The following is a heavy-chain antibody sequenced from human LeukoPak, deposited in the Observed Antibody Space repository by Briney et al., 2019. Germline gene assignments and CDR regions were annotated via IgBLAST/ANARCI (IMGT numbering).Heavy chain of an antibody. CDR1: GFTFNNYA. D-gene: IGHD3-10*01. CDR2: SSASGDSP. CDR3: AKGVYGSGSYREYFEQ. V-gene: IGHV3-23*01. J-gene: IGHJ1*01. Sequence: PGGSLRLSCTASGFTFNNYAMSWDRQAPGKGLEWVSASSASGDSPYNADSVKGRFTISRDNSKNTLDLQMTSLIVEDTAVYYCAKGVYGSGSYREYFEQWGQGTLVTVSS.